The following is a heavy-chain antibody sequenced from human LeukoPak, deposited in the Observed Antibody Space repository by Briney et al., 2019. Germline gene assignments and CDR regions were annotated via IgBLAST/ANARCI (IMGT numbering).Heavy chain of an antibody. CDR1: GGSISSGNYY. Sequence: PSETLSLTCTVSGGSISSGNYYWSWIRQPAGKGLEYIGRIYNSGITYYNPSLKSRVTISVDTSKNQFSLKLSSVTAADTAVFYCASGTWGFYDTTVGVYWGQGTLVTVSS. CDR3: ASGTWGFYDTTVGVY. CDR2: IYNSGIT. D-gene: IGHD3-22*01. V-gene: IGHV4-61*02. J-gene: IGHJ4*02.